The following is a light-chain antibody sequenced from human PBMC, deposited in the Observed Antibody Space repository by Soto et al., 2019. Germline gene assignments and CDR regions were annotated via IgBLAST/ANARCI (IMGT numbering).Light chain of an antibody. CDR1: SSDIGHYDY. Sequence: QSALTQPASVSGSPGQSITISCTGTSSDIGHYDYVYWYQQHPGKAPKLMIYHVTYRPSGVSNRYSGSRSGNSASLTISGLQADYEADYYCCSLTPSHTYVFGSGTKLTVL. CDR2: HVT. CDR3: CSLTPSHTYV. J-gene: IGLJ1*01. V-gene: IGLV2-14*03.